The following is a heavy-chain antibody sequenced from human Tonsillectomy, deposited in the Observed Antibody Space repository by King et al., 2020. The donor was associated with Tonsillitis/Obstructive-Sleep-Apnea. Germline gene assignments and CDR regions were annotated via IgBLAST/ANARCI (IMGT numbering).Heavy chain of an antibody. V-gene: IGHV4-59*01. D-gene: IGHD3-10*01. CDR1: GGSISSYY. Sequence: QLQESGPGLVKPSETLSLTCTVSGGSISSYYWSWIRQPPGKGLEWIGYIYYSGSTNYNPSLKSRLTISVDTSKNQFSLKLSSVTAADTAVYYCARADYYGSGSYYNAALFDSWGQGTLIPVSS. CDR2: IYYSGST. J-gene: IGHJ4*02. CDR3: ARADYYGSGSYYNAALFDS.